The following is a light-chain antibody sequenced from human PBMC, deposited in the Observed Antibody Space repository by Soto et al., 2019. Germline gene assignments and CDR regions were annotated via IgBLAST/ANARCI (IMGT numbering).Light chain of an antibody. CDR1: QSISSW. CDR2: DAS. V-gene: IGKV1-5*01. CDR3: QQYNSYSPT. J-gene: IGKJ1*01. Sequence: DIQMTQSPSTLSASVGDRVTITCRASQSISSWLAWYQQKPGKAPNLLIYDASSLESGVPSRFSGTGSGTEFNLTISSLQPDDFATYYCQQYNSYSPTFGQGTKVDIK.